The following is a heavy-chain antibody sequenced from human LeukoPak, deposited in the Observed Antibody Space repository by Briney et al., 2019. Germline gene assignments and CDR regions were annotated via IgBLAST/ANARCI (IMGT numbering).Heavy chain of an antibody. CDR3: ARSGDYYDSSGYYYYYCGMDV. Sequence: GGSLRLSCAASGFTFSSYAMHWVRQAPGKGLEWVAVISYDGSNKYYADSVKGRFTISRDNSKNTLYLQMNSLRAEDTAVYYCARSGDYYDSSGYYYYYCGMDVWGQGTTVTVSS. D-gene: IGHD3-22*01. CDR1: GFTFSSYA. CDR2: ISYDGSNK. V-gene: IGHV3-30*04. J-gene: IGHJ6*02.